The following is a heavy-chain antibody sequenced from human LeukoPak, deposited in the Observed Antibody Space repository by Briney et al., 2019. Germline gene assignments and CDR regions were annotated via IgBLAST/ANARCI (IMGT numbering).Heavy chain of an antibody. V-gene: IGHV1-24*01. Sequence: GASVKVSCKVSGYTLTELSMHWVRQAPGKGLECMGGFDPEDGEAIYAQKFQGRVTMTRDTSTSTVYMELSSLRSEDTAVYYCARWGRGSSGYYLDYWGQGTLVTVSS. CDR1: GYTLTELS. CDR3: ARWGRGSSGYYLDY. J-gene: IGHJ4*02. D-gene: IGHD3-22*01. CDR2: FDPEDGEA.